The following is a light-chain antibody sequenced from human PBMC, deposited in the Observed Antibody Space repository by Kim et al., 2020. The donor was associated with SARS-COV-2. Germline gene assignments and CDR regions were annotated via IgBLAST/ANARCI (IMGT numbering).Light chain of an antibody. J-gene: IGLJ2*01. CDR3: QVWDSSIHVV. V-gene: IGLV3-9*01. Sequence: VALGQTAWITCGGNNIGSKNVHWYQQKPGQAPVLVIYRDSNRPSGIPERFYGSNSGNTATLTISRAQAGDEADYYCQVWDSSIHVVFGGGTQLTVL. CDR2: RDS. CDR1: NIGSKN.